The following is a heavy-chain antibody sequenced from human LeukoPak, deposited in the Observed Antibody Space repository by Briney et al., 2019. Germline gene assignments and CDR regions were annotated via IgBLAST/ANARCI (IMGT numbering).Heavy chain of an antibody. Sequence: ASVKVSCKASGYTFTTYYMHWVRQAPGQGLEWMGIINPTGSGSTSYAQKFQGRVNMTRDASTSTVYMELSSLRSEDTAVYYCARGGMVGATIYHWWLDSWGQGTLVTVSS. CDR1: GYTFTTYY. J-gene: IGHJ5*01. D-gene: IGHD1-26*01. CDR3: ARGGMVGATIYHWWLDS. CDR2: INPTGSGST. V-gene: IGHV1-46*01.